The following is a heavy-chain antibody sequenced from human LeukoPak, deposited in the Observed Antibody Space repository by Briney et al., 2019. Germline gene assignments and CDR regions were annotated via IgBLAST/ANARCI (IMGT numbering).Heavy chain of an antibody. V-gene: IGHV3-30*02. J-gene: IGHJ4*02. CDR1: GFTFSSYG. CDR3: ANDQTYYYDSSGSDY. D-gene: IGHD3-22*01. CDR2: IRYDGSNK. Sequence: GGTLRLSCAASGFTFSSYGMHWVRQAPGKGLEWVAFIRYDGSNKYYADSVKGRFTISRDNSKNTLYLQMNSLRAEDTAVYYCANDQTYYYDSSGSDYWGQGTLVTVSS.